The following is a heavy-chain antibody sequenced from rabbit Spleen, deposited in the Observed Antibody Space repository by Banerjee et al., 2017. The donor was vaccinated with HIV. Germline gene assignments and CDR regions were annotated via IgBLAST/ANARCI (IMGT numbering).Heavy chain of an antibody. CDR2: IDPVFGIT. Sequence: QLEESAGGLVQPGGSLKLSCKASGFTLSNYYMNWVRQAPGKGLEWIGYIDPVFGITYYANWVNGRFSISRENAQNTVFLQMTSLTAADTATYFCARDLDGVIGWNFGWWGPGTLVTVS. J-gene: IGHJ4*01. D-gene: IGHD1-1*01. CDR3: ARDLDGVIGWNFGW. CDR1: GFTLSNYY. V-gene: IGHV1S7*01.